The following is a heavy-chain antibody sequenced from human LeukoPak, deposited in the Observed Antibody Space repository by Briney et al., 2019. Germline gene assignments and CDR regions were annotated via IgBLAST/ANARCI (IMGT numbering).Heavy chain of an antibody. CDR3: ARHSGHSSTNDAFDI. Sequence: NPSETLSLTCAVYGGSFSGYYWSWIRQPPGKGLDWIGYMYSGGTTNYSPSLKSRVTISEDMSKNQFSLKLTSVTAADTAVYYCARHSGHSSTNDAFDIWGQGTMVIVSS. CDR2: MYSGGTT. CDR1: GGSFSGYY. J-gene: IGHJ3*02. V-gene: IGHV4-59*01. D-gene: IGHD6-13*01.